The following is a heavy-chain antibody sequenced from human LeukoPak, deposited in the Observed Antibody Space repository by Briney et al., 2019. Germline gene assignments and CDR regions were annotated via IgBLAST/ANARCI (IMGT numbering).Heavy chain of an antibody. V-gene: IGHV3-23*01. Sequence: PGGSLRLSCTTSKFNFNSYGMTWVRQAPGRGLEWVSAISGSGGSTYYADSVKGRFTISRDNSKNTLYLQMNSLRAEDTAVYYCAKDLTTYYYGSGSESFDYWGQGTLVTVSS. J-gene: IGHJ4*02. D-gene: IGHD3-10*01. CDR3: AKDLTTYYYGSGSESFDY. CDR2: ISGSGGST. CDR1: KFNFNSYG.